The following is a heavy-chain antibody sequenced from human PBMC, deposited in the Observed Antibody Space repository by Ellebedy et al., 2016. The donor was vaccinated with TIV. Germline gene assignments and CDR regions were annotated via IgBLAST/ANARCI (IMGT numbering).Heavy chain of an antibody. V-gene: IGHV3-7*01. CDR3: ARDQWLGRAYYFDS. Sequence: GGSLRLSCAASGFTFSNYWMTWVRQAPGKGLEWVANIKQDGSEEYYVDSVMDRFSTSRDNTKNSLYLQMNSLTDEDTAVYYCARDQWLGRAYYFDSWGQGTLVTVSS. CDR2: IKQDGSEE. D-gene: IGHD6-19*01. J-gene: IGHJ4*02. CDR1: GFTFSNYW.